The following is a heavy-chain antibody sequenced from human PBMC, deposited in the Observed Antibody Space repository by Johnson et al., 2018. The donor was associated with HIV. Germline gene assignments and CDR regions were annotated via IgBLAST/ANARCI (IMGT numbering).Heavy chain of an antibody. D-gene: IGHD4-17*01. CDR2: ISWDGGRT. CDR3: AKDISRLRLWAFDI. J-gene: IGHJ3*02. CDR1: GFTFDDYA. V-gene: IGHV3-43D*03. Sequence: VQLVESGGVVVQPGGSLRLSCAASGFTFDDYAMHWVRQAPGKGLEWVSLISWDGGRTYYADSVKGRFTISRDNSKNSLYLQMNSLRAEDTALYYCAKDISRLRLWAFDIWGQGTMVIVSS.